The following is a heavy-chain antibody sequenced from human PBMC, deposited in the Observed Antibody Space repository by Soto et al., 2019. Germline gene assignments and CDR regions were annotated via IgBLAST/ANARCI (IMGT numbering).Heavy chain of an antibody. CDR1: GFTFSSYS. CDR2: ISSTSSTI. D-gene: IGHD6-19*01. Sequence: EVQLVESGGGLVQPGGSLRLSCAASGFTFSSYSMNWVRQAPGKGLEWVSYISSTSSTIYYADSVKGRFTISRDNAKNSLYLQMNSLRDEDTAVYYCARDLWGACSGWSNWFDPWGQGTLVTVS. V-gene: IGHV3-48*02. CDR3: ARDLWGACSGWSNWFDP. J-gene: IGHJ5*02.